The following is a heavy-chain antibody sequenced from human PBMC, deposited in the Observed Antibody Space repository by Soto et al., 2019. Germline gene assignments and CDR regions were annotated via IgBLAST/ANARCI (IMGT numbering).Heavy chain of an antibody. D-gene: IGHD2-2*03. CDR1: GLTVSGKKY. Sequence: DVQLVESGGGLIQPGGSLRLSCVASGLTVSGKKYMAWVRQAPGKGPEWVSAINDGGDYTYYADSVKGRFTISRDNSKNTVYLQLNSLRVDDSAVYFCAKDGYCSGTSCFAGGELDYWGQGTLVTVSS. V-gene: IGHV3-23*04. CDR3: AKDGYCSGTSCFAGGELDY. J-gene: IGHJ4*02. CDR2: INDGGDYT.